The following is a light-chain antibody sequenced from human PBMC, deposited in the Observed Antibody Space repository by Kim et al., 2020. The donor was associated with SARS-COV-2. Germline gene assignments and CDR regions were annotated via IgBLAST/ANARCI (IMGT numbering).Light chain of an antibody. CDR2: RHN. V-gene: IGLV1-47*01. CDR1: SSNIDGNY. CDR3: AAWDDRVNGPV. J-gene: IGLJ3*02. Sequence: GQRIANSGSGSSSNIDGNYVSWYQQFPGMAPKLLIDRHNQRPSGVPDRFSGSKSGTSASLAIEGLRSDDEAIYYCAAWDDRVNGPVFGGGTKLTVL.